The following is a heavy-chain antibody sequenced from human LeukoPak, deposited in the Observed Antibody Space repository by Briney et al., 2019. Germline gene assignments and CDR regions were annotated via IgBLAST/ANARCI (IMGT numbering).Heavy chain of an antibody. Sequence: GGSLRLSRAAAGFTFGSDGMDWVRQAPGKGRESVAFVQNDGNNKYYADHVKGRFTISRNNAKNSLYLQLNSLTDEDTAVYYCARDLSRELLFPVNDYWGQGTLVTVSS. D-gene: IGHD1-26*01. CDR3: ARDLSRELLFPVNDY. J-gene: IGHJ4*02. CDR2: VQNDGNNK. V-gene: IGHV3-30*02. CDR1: GFTFGSDG.